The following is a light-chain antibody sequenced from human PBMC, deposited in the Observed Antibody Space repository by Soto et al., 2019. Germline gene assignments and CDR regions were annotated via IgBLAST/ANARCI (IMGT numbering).Light chain of an antibody. V-gene: IGKV3-15*01. Sequence: EIVMTQSPATLSVSPGERATLSCRAGQSVSSNLAWYQQKPGQAPRLLIYNAFTRASGIPASFSGSGSGTEFTLTISSLQSEDFATYYCQQYYNWPRTFGQGTKVEIQ. J-gene: IGKJ1*01. CDR1: QSVSSN. CDR3: QQYYNWPRT. CDR2: NAF.